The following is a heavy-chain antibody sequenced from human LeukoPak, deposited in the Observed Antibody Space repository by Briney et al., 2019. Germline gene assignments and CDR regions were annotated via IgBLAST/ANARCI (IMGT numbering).Heavy chain of an antibody. V-gene: IGHV3-23*01. CDR2: IGLRSGST. D-gene: IGHD3-22*01. CDR3: AKDLGYYYDSSGPGAFDI. Sequence: AGGSLRLSCAASGFTFTNYAMTWVRQAPGKGLEWVSAIGLRSGSTYYADSVKGRFTISRDNSKNTLYLQMNSLRAEDTAVYYCAKDLGYYYDSSGPGAFDIWGQGTMVTVSS. CDR1: GFTFTNYA. J-gene: IGHJ3*02.